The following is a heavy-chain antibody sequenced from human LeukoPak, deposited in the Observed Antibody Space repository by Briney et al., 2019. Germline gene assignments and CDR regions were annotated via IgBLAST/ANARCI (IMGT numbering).Heavy chain of an antibody. V-gene: IGHV3-21*01. D-gene: IGHD6-19*01. CDR3: ARLGYSSGWYEGFDY. J-gene: IGHJ4*02. CDR2: ISSSSSYI. Sequence: GGSLRLSCAVSGFTFSKFWMSWVRQAPGKGLEWVSSISSSSSYIYYADSVKGRFTISRDNAKNSLYLQMNSLRAEDTAVYYCARLGYSSGWYEGFDYWGQGTLVTVSS. CDR1: GFTFSKFW.